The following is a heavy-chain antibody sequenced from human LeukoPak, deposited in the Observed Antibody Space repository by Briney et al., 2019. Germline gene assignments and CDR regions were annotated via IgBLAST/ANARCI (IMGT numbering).Heavy chain of an antibody. CDR2: INHSGST. CDR3: ARGRDYYDSSGYYNWIYP. D-gene: IGHD3-22*01. J-gene: IGHJ5*02. CDR1: GGSFSGYY. Sequence: PSETLSLTCAVYGGSFSGYYWSWIRQPPGKGLEWIGEINHSGSTNYNPSLKSRVTISVDTSKNQFSLKLSSVTAADTAVYYCARGRDYYDSSGYYNWIYPWGQGTLVTVSS. V-gene: IGHV4-34*01.